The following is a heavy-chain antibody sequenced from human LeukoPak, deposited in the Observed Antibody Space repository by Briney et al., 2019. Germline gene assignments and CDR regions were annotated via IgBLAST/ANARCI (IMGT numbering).Heavy chain of an antibody. CDR3: ARGDIVVVPTAVGSWDY. CDR2: IHSGGNT. J-gene: IGHJ4*02. D-gene: IGHD2-2*01. CDR1: VFTVSSHY. Sequence: GGSLRLSCAASVFTVSSHYMSWVRQAPGKGLEWVSVIHSGGNTFYADSVKGRFTISRDNSKNTLYLQMNSLRAEDTAVYYCARGDIVVVPTAVGSWDYWGQGTLVTVSS. V-gene: IGHV3-53*01.